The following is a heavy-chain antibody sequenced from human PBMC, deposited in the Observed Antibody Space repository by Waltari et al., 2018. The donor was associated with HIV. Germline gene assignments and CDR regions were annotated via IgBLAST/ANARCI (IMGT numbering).Heavy chain of an antibody. V-gene: IGHV1-2*02. D-gene: IGHD1-26*01. CDR1: GYY. CDR2: INPNSGGT. J-gene: IGHJ5*02. CDR3: ARAAAGGNWFDP. Sequence: GYYMHWVRQAPGQGLEWMGWINPNSGGTNYAQKFQGRVTMTRDTSISTAYMELSRLRSDDTAVYYCARAAAGGNWFDPWGQGTLVTVSS.